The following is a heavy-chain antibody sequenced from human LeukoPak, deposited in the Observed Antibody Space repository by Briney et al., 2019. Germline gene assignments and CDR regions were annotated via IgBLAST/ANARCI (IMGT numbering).Heavy chain of an antibody. CDR3: ARVRSAAAGTTIKYYYYYGMDV. V-gene: IGHV3-53*03. CDR1: GFTVSSNY. J-gene: IGHJ6*02. Sequence: GGSLRLSCAASGFTVSSNYMSWVRQAPGKGLEWVSVIYSGGSTYYADSVKGRFTISRDNAKNSLYLQMNSLRAEDTAVYYCARVRSAAAGTTIKYYYYYGMDVWGQGTTVTVSS. CDR2: IYSGGST. D-gene: IGHD6-13*01.